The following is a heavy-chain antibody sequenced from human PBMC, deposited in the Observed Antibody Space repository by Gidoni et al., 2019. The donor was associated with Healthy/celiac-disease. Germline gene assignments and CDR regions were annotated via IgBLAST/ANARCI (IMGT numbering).Heavy chain of an antibody. CDR2: ISSSSSYI. V-gene: IGHV3-21*01. CDR1: GFTFSSYS. D-gene: IGHD3-22*01. J-gene: IGHJ4*02. CDR3: ARDLYYYDSSGDY. Sequence: EVQLVESGGGLVKPGGSLRLSCAASGFTFSSYSMNWVRQAPGKGLEWVSSISSSSSYIYYADSVKGRFTISRDNAKNSLYLQMNSLRAEDTAVYYCARDLYYYDSSGDYWGQGTLVTVSS.